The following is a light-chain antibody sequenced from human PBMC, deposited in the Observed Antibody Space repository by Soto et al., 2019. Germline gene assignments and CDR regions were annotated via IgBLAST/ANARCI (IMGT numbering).Light chain of an antibody. CDR3: CSYAGNSLWV. CDR2: DVS. J-gene: IGLJ3*02. Sequence: QSVLTQPRSVSGSPGKSVTISCTGTSSDVGGYNYVSWYQQHPGKAPKLMIYDVSKWPSGVPDRFSGSKSGNTASLTISGLQAEDEADYYCCSYAGNSLWVFGGGTKLTVL. V-gene: IGLV2-11*01. CDR1: SSDVGGYNY.